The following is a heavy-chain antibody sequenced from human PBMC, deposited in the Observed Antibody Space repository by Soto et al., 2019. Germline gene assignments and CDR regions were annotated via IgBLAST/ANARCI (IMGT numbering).Heavy chain of an antibody. CDR2: MYYSGRT. D-gene: IGHD1-26*01. Sequence: SETLSLTCAVSGFSMSSGYYWGWIRQPPGKGLEWIGSMYYSGRTYYNPSLKSRVSISVDKSKNQLSLRLSSVTAADTAVYYCARDWYRYGYNGGYFDYWGQGTLVTVSS. CDR3: ARDWYRYGYNGGYFDY. J-gene: IGHJ4*02. CDR1: GFSMSSGYY. V-gene: IGHV4-38-2*02.